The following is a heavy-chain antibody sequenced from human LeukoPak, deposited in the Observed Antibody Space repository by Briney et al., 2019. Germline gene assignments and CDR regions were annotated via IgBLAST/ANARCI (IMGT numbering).Heavy chain of an antibody. CDR1: GYTFVDYY. D-gene: IGHD7-27*01. CDR2: INCNSGAT. CDR3: ARALGSQRDS. J-gene: IGHJ4*02. Sequence: ASVNVSCKTSGYTFVDYYIHWVRQAPGHGLEWMGRINCNSGATDYAQKFQGRVTVTSDTSISTAYMELSRLTSDDTAVFYCARALGSQRDSWGQGTLVTVSS. V-gene: IGHV1-2*06.